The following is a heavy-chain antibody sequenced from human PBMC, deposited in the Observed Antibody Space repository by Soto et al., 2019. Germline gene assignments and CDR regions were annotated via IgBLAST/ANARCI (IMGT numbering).Heavy chain of an antibody. V-gene: IGHV1-18*01. CDR3: ARDSPPVDC. Sequence: QVQLVQSGAAVKKPGASVKVSCKASGYTFTSYGISWVRQAPGQGLEWIGWLSAYNGNKKYAQKRQVRVTMTTDTSTSTASMELRSLISDDTAVYYCARDSPPVDCWGHVTLVTVAS. J-gene: IGHJ4*01. CDR1: GYTFTSYG. CDR2: LSAYNGNK.